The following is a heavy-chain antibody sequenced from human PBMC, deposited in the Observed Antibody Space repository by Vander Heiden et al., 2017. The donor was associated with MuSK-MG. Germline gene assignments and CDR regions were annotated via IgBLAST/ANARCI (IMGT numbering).Heavy chain of an antibody. V-gene: IGHV3-23*04. CDR2: ISGSGGST. J-gene: IGHJ4*02. Sequence: EVQLVESGGGLVQPGGSLRLSCAASGFTFSSYAMSWVRQAPGKGLEWVSAISGSGGSTYYADSVKGRFTISRDNSKNTLYLQMNSLRAEDTAVYYCAKSGYDSSGYYYTYFDYWGQGTLVTVSS. D-gene: IGHD3-22*01. CDR3: AKSGYDSSGYYYTYFDY. CDR1: GFTFSSYA.